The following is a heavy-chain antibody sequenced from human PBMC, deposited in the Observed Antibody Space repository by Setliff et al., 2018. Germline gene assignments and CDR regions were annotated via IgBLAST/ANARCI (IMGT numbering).Heavy chain of an antibody. Sequence: ASEKVSCKASGYSFQRYGINWLRQAPGQGLEWLGWISSYNGNTKYAQTVQDRIRVTTDTSTSTSYMELRSLRSDDTAVYFCARSSDSGYYHQRDAFDIWGQGTRVTVSS. J-gene: IGHJ3*02. D-gene: IGHD3-22*01. V-gene: IGHV1-18*04. CDR3: ARSSDSGYYHQRDAFDI. CDR2: ISSYNGNT. CDR1: GYSFQRYG.